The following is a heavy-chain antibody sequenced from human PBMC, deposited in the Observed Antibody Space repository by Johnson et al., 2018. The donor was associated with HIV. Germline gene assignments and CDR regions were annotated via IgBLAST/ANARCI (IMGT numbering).Heavy chain of an antibody. V-gene: IGHV3-30-3*01. Sequence: QVQLVESGGGVVQPGRSLRLSCAASGFTFSSYAMHWVRQAPGKGLEWVAVISYDGSNKYYADSVKGRFTISRDNSKNTLYLQMNSLRAEYTAVYYCAKDREGSGWYEGVAFDIWGQGTMVTVSS. CDR2: ISYDGSNK. CDR1: GFTFSSYA. D-gene: IGHD6-19*01. CDR3: AKDREGSGWYEGVAFDI. J-gene: IGHJ3*02.